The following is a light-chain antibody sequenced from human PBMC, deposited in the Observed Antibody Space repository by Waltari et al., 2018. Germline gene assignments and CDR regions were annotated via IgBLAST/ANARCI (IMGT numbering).Light chain of an antibody. Sequence: QSALTQPASVSGSPGQSITISCTGTSSDVGSYNLVSWYQQHPGKAPKLMIYVGSKRPSGVATRCSGSKAGNTASLTISGLQAEDEADYYCCSYAGSSTLVVGGGTKLTVL. J-gene: IGLJ2*01. CDR2: VGS. CDR1: SSDVGSYNL. V-gene: IGLV2-23*01. CDR3: CSYAGSSTLV.